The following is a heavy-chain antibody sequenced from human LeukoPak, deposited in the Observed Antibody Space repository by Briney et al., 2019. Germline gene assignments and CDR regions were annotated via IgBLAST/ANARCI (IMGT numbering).Heavy chain of an antibody. V-gene: IGHV4-59*08. CDR1: GGSTSSYY. J-gene: IGHJ6*03. D-gene: IGHD2-2*01. CDR2: VFYSGSI. Sequence: SETLSLTCTVSGGSTSSYYWSWIRQPPRKGLEWIGYVFYSGSINYNPSLKSRVTISVDTSKNQFSLKLSSVTAADTAVYYCARVGIVVVPAAGLYYYYYYMDVWGKGTTVTVSS. CDR3: ARVGIVVVPAAGLYYYYYYMDV.